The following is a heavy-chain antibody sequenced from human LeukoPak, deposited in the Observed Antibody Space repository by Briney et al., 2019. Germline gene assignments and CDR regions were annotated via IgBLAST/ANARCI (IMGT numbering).Heavy chain of an antibody. J-gene: IGHJ6*02. Sequence: GASVKVSCKASGYTFTSYAMNWVRQAPGQGLEWMGWINTNTGNPTYAQGFTGRFVFSLDTSVSTAYLQISSLKAEDTAVYYCARDRVAGQYYYYFGMDVWGQGTTVTVAS. CDR2: INTNTGNP. D-gene: IGHD6-19*01. CDR3: ARDRVAGQYYYYFGMDV. V-gene: IGHV7-4-1*02. CDR1: GYTFTSYA.